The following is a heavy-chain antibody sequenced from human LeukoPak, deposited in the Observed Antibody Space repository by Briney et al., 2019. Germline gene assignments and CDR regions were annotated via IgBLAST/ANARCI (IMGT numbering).Heavy chain of an antibody. CDR3: TSRNYGSATYQRV. J-gene: IGHJ4*02. CDR1: GGSIDRSSSY. D-gene: IGHD3-10*01. Sequence: SETLSLTCTVSGGSIDRSSSYWGWIRQPPGKGLEWIGSVYFTGTTYYNASLKSRVSISVDTSKNQFSLNLTSLTAADTAVYYCTSRNYGSATYQRVWGQGTLVIVSS. V-gene: IGHV4-39*07. CDR2: VYFTGTT.